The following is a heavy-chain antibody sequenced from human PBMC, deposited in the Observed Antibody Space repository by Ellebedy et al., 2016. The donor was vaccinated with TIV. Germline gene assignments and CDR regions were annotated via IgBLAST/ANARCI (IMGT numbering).Heavy chain of an antibody. CDR1: GYTFTNYG. J-gene: IGHJ4*02. D-gene: IGHD4-11*01. Sequence: AASVKVSCKASGYTFTNYGISWVRQAPGQGLEWMGWISGYNGNTDYAQKLQGRVTMTTDTSTSTAYMELRSLRSDDTAVYYCAKFVDSDSEDYWGQGTLVTVSS. CDR3: AKFVDSDSEDY. CDR2: ISGYNGNT. V-gene: IGHV1-18*04.